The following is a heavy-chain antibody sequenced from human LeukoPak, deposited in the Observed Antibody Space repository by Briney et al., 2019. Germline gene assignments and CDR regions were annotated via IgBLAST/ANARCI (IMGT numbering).Heavy chain of an antibody. V-gene: IGHV1-24*01. J-gene: IGHJ5*01. D-gene: IGHD6-13*01. CDR1: GYTLSGLS. Sequence: GASVRVSCKVSGYTLSGLSIHWVRQGPGKGLEWMAGFVLEDGERIYAQKFRGRVRVTEDTSTDTAYMELSSLRSEDTAVYYCATLDLPPSTAAVASWGQGTLVTVSS. CDR3: ATLDLPPSTAAVAS. CDR2: FVLEDGER.